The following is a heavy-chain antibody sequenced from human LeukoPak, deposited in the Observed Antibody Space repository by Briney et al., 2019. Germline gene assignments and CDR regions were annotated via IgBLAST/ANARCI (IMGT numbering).Heavy chain of an antibody. CDR3: ARDSYYYDSSGYDPFDY. CDR1: GGSFGGYY. Sequence: SETLSLTCAVYGGSFGGYYWSWIRQPPGKGLEWIGEINHSGSTNYNPSLKSRVTISVDTSKNQFSLKLSSVTAADTAVYYCARDSYYYDSSGYDPFDYWGQGTLVTVSS. J-gene: IGHJ4*02. V-gene: IGHV4-34*01. D-gene: IGHD3-22*01. CDR2: INHSGST.